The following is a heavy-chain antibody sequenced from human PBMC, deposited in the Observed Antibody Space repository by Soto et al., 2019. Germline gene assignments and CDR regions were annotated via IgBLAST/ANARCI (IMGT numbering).Heavy chain of an antibody. J-gene: IGHJ6*02. CDR1: GGSISSSNW. Sequence: PSETLSLTCAVSGGSISSSNWWSWVRQPPGKGLEWIGEIYHSGSTNYNPSLKSRVTISVDKSKNQFSLKLSSVTAADTAVYYCARGGSGSHYYYYYYGMDVWGQGTTVT. D-gene: IGHD3-10*01. V-gene: IGHV4-4*02. CDR3: ARGGSGSHYYYYYYGMDV. CDR2: IYHSGST.